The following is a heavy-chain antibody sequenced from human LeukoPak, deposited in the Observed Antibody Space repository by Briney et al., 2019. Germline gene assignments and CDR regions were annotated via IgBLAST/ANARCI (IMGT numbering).Heavy chain of an antibody. CDR3: ARERHYYDSSGHSFDY. CDR2: INPSGGST. D-gene: IGHD3-22*01. Sequence: GASVKVSCKASGYTFSSYYMNWVRQAPGQGLEWMGIINPSGGSTSYAQKFQGRVTMTRDTSTSTVYMELSSLRSEDTAVYYCARERHYYDSSGHSFDYWGQGTLVTVSS. CDR1: GYTFSSYY. J-gene: IGHJ4*02. V-gene: IGHV1-46*01.